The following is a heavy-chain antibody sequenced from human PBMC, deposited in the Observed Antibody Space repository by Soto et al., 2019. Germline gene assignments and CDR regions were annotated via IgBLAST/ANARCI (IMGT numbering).Heavy chain of an antibody. J-gene: IGHJ4*02. CDR3: AREGAHSTGWYDYFDQ. CDR2: ISTYNGNT. V-gene: IGHV1-18*04. D-gene: IGHD6-13*01. Sequence: QVQLVQSGGEVKKPGASVKVSCKATGYTFITYSITWVRQAPGQGLEWMGWISTYNGNTKYAQNLQGRVTLTTDTSTSTAYLEMRSLRSDDTAISYCAREGAHSTGWYDYFDQWGQGTLVTVSS. CDR1: GYTFITYS.